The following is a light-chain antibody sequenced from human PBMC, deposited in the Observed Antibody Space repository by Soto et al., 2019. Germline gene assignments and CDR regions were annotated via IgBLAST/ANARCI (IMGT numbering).Light chain of an antibody. Sequence: EIVLTQSPGTLSLSPGERATLSCRASQSVSSNYLAWYQQKPGQAPRLLIYAASSRGTGIPDRVSGSGSGIDFTLTINRLEPEDFAVYYCQQYGSSALTFGGGTRVEIK. CDR1: QSVSSNY. J-gene: IGKJ4*01. CDR3: QQYGSSALT. V-gene: IGKV3-20*01. CDR2: AAS.